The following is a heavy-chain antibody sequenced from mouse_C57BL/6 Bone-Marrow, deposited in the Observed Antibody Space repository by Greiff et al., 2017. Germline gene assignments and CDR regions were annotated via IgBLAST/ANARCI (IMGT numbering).Heavy chain of an antibody. CDR1: GFTFSSYA. Sequence: EVKVVESGGGLVKPGGSLKLSCAASGFTFSSYAMSWVRQTPEKRLEWVATISDGGSYTYYPDNVKGRFTISRDNAKNNLYLQMSHLKSEDTAMYYCARDQGGPYFDYWGQGTTLTVSS. J-gene: IGHJ2*01. V-gene: IGHV5-4*01. CDR3: ARDQGGPYFDY. CDR2: ISDGGSYT. D-gene: IGHD3-2*02.